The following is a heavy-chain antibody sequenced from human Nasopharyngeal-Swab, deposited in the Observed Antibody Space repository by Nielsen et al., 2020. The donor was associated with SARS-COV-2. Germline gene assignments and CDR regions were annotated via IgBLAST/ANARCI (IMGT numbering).Heavy chain of an antibody. V-gene: IGHV3-30*04. CDR2: LSSDESTT. J-gene: IGHJ4*02. D-gene: IGHD5-12*01. CDR1: GSRFSVYA. Sequence: GRPLSPSFPPPGSRFSVYAMPWSRQPPGKGLDWLPVLSSDESTTPYADPVKGRFTISSANSKNILYLQMNSLGPEESGVYFCARGHSAHDWSVDFCAQGTPVTVSS. CDR3: ARGHSAHDWSVDF.